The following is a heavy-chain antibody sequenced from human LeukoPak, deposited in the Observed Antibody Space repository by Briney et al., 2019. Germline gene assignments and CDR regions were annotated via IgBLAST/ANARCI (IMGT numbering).Heavy chain of an antibody. CDR3: AREGYGSGWYYFDH. CDR2: INAGNGNT. Sequence: ASVKVSCKASVYTFTSYAMHWVRQAPGQRLEWMGWINAGNGNTKYSQKFQGRVTITRDTFASTAYIELSSLRSEDTAVYYCAREGYGSGWYYFDHWGQGTLVTVSS. D-gene: IGHD6-19*01. CDR1: VYTFTSYA. J-gene: IGHJ4*02. V-gene: IGHV1-3*01.